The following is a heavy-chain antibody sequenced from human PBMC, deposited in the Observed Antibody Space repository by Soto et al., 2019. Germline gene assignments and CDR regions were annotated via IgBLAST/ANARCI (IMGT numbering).Heavy chain of an antibody. V-gene: IGHV3-49*03. J-gene: IGHJ6*02. CDR3: TSPAPEGRFLEWLSESRWGYYYGMDV. CDR1: GFTFGDYA. D-gene: IGHD3-3*01. CDR2: IRSKAYGGTT. Sequence: GGSLRLSCTASGFTFGDYAMSWFRQAPGEGLEWVGFIRSKAYGGTTEYAASVKGRFTISRDDSKSIAYLQMNSLKTEDTAVYYCTSPAPEGRFLEWLSESRWGYYYGMDVWGQGTTVTVSS.